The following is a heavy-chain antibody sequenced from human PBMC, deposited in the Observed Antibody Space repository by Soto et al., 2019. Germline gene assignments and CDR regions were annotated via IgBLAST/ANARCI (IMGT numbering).Heavy chain of an antibody. V-gene: IGHV1-69*12. CDR3: ARSGGLDRDFNY. Sequence: QVQLVQSGAEVKKPGSSVKVSCKASGGTFSSDSFSWVRQAPGQGLEWMGGIIPMFDTPIYAQKFQDRVTITAEESTSTAYMQLSSLRSGDPAVYYCARSGGLDRDFNYWGQGSLVTVSS. D-gene: IGHD2-15*01. J-gene: IGHJ4*02. CDR2: IIPMFDTP. CDR1: GGTFSSDS.